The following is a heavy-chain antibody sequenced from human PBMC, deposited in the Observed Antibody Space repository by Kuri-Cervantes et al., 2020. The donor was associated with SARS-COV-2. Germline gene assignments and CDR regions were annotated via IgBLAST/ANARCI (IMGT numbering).Heavy chain of an antibody. CDR1: GFTFSSYA. Sequence: GESLKISCAASGFTFSSYAMSWVRQAPGEGLEWVSAISGSGGSTYYADSVKGRFTISRDNSKNTLYLQMNSLRAEDTAVYYCAKADWANYYYYYGMDVWGQGTTVTVSS. V-gene: IGHV3-23*01. D-gene: IGHD3-9*01. J-gene: IGHJ6*02. CDR2: ISGSGGST. CDR3: AKADWANYYYYYGMDV.